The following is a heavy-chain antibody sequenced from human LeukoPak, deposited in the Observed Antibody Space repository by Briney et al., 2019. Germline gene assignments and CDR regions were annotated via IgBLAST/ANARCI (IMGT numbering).Heavy chain of an antibody. CDR3: ARGGEQIAVADTRFDY. CDR1: GGTFSSYA. CDR2: IIPIFGTA. V-gene: IGHV1-69*05. D-gene: IGHD6-19*01. J-gene: IGHJ4*02. Sequence: ASXKVSCKASGGTFSSYAISWVRQAPGQGLEWMGRIIPIFGTANYAQKFQGRVTITTDEYTSTDYMELSSLRSEDTAVYYCARGGEQIAVADTRFDYWGQGTLVTVSS.